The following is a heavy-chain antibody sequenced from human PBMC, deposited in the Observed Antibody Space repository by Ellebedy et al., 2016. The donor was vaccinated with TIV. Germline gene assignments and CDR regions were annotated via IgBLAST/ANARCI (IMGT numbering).Heavy chain of an antibody. CDR2: IRSKAYGGTK. D-gene: IGHD3/OR15-3a*01. CDR3: SRDLNWEAWFDP. Sequence: PGGSLRLSCTGSGFTLGDYAMSWFRQAPGKGLEWVGFIRSKAYGGTKEYAASVKGRFTISRDDSKSIAYLQMNSLTSEDTAVYYCSRDLNWEAWFDPWGKGTLVTVSS. CDR1: GFTLGDYA. J-gene: IGHJ5*02. V-gene: IGHV3-49*03.